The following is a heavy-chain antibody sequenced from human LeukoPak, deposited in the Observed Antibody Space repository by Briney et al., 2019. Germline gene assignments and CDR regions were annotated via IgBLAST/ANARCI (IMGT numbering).Heavy chain of an antibody. CDR1: GGTFSSYA. J-gene: IGHJ5*02. D-gene: IGHD2-2*01. V-gene: IGHV1-69*13. CDR2: IIPIFGTA. Sequence: ASVKVSCKASGGTFSSYAISWVRQAPGQGLEWMGGIIPIFGTANYAQKFQGRVTITADESTSTAYMEMRSLRSEDTAVYYCARDLRTLWDIVVVPAAAWGQGTLVTVSS. CDR3: ARDLRTLWDIVVVPAAA.